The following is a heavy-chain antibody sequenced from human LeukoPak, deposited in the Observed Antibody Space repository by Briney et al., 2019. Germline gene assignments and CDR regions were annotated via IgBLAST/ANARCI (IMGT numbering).Heavy chain of an antibody. CDR2: ITSRGEST. D-gene: IGHD3-22*01. CDR3: ARDRPNYYGSDGHYYRRDGDY. J-gene: IGHJ4*02. CDR1: GFTFSIYA. V-gene: IGHV3-23*01. Sequence: GGSLRLSCAAPGFTFSIYAMSSVRQAPGKGLQWVSSITSRGESTWYVDSVKGRFTITRDNSENTLYLQMHSLRAEDTAVYYCARDRPNYYGSDGHYYRRDGDYWGRGTLVSVSS.